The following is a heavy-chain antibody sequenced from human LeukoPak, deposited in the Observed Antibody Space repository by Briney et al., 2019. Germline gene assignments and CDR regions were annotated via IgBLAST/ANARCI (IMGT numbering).Heavy chain of an antibody. CDR3: AIDRRNTTMVSYYFDY. CDR2: IKQSGGEN. V-gene: IGHV3-7*03. D-gene: IGHD5-18*01. Sequence: GGSLRLSCGASGFTFSSYWMSWVRQAPGKGLEWVANIKQSGGENYYVDSVRGRFTVSRDNAMNSLYLQMNNLRAEDTAVYYCAIDRRNTTMVSYYFDYWGQGTLVTVSS. J-gene: IGHJ4*02. CDR1: GFTFSSYW.